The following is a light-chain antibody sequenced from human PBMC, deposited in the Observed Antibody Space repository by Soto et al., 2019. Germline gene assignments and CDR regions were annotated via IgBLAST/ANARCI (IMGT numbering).Light chain of an antibody. V-gene: IGKV3-11*01. J-gene: IGKJ4*02. CDR2: DAS. CDR3: QHRSNWLT. CDR1: QSVSSY. Sequence: EIVLTQSPATLSLSPGERATLSCRASQSVSSYLAWYQQKPGQAPRLLIYDASNRATGIPARFSGSGSGTDFTLTISILEPEYFAVYYCQHRSNWLTFGGGTKVEIK.